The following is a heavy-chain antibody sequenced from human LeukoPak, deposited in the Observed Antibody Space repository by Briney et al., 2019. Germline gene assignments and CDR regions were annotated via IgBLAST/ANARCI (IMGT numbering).Heavy chain of an antibody. CDR1: GYTFTNYW. D-gene: IGHD3-3*01. Sequence: GESLKISCKGSGYTFTNYWIGWVRQMPGKGLEWMGIIYPGDSDTRYSPSFQGQVTISADKPISTAYLQWSSLKASDTAMYYCARHSDFWSGYYMDYWGQGTLVTVSS. V-gene: IGHV5-51*01. CDR2: IYPGDSDT. CDR3: ARHSDFWSGYYMDY. J-gene: IGHJ4*02.